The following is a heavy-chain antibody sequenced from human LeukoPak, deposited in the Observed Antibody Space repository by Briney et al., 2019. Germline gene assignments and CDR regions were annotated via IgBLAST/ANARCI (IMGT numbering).Heavy chain of an antibody. CDR2: ISWNSGSI. Sequence: GGSLRLSCAASGFTFYDYAMHWVRQAPGKGLEWVSGISWNSGSIGYADSVKGRFTISRDNAKNSLYLQMNSLRAEDTALYYCAKDTVIRGQQLYNWFDPWGQGTLVTVSS. CDR1: GFTFYDYA. CDR3: AKDTVIRGQQLYNWFDP. V-gene: IGHV3-9*01. D-gene: IGHD6-13*01. J-gene: IGHJ5*02.